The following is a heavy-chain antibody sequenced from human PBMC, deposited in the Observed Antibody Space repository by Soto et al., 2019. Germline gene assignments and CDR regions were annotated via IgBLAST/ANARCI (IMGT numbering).Heavy chain of an antibody. Sequence: GGSLRLSCAASGFTFSSYSMNWVRQAPGKGLEWVSAISGSGGSTYYADSVKGRFTISRDNSKNTLYLQMNSLRAEDTAVYYCAKDREDIVVVVAAPGWFDPWGQGTLVTVSS. CDR1: GFTFSSYS. D-gene: IGHD2-15*01. J-gene: IGHJ5*02. CDR3: AKDREDIVVVVAAPGWFDP. CDR2: ISGSGGST. V-gene: IGHV3-23*01.